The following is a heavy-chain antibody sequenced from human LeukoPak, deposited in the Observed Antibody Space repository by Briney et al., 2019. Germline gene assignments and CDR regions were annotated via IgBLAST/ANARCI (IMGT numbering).Heavy chain of an antibody. CDR2: IYDDGST. CDR1: GFTVSDKY. Sequence: GGSLRLSCATSGFTVSDKYMTWVRQAPGKGLEWVSVIYDDGSTFYADSVRGRFTISRDNTESTLYLQMHRLRAEDTAVYYCARVQDTGLFRWYWGQGTLVTVSS. V-gene: IGHV3-66*01. D-gene: IGHD2-21*01. CDR3: ARVQDTGLFRWY. J-gene: IGHJ4*02.